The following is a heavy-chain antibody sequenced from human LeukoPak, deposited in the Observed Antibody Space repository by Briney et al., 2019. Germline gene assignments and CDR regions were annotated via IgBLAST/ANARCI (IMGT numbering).Heavy chain of an antibody. V-gene: IGHV4-34*01. J-gene: IGHJ4*03. D-gene: IGHD2-15*01. CDR3: ASRSLTLAAARCFDD. CDR2: IDHRGIS. CDR1: AESFSAYF. Sequence: SETLSLTCSVHAESFSAYFWSWIRQVPGRGLEWIGEIDHRGISNYNPSLKSRATILVDASNNRFSLSLASVTAADTATYYCASRSLTLAAARCFDDWGQGTVVTVSS.